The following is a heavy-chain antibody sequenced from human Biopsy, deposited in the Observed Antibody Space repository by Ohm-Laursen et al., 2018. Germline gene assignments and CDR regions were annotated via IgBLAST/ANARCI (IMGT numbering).Heavy chain of an antibody. D-gene: IGHD4-17*01. CDR1: GFTFSNYG. CDR3: ASDLNGDPSAFNY. V-gene: IGHV3-30*03. Sequence: SLRLSCSASGFTFSNYGMHWVRQAPGKGLEWVALISYGGNDEYYADSVEGRFTISRDNSKNTLFLQMNSLGAADTAIYYCASDLNGDPSAFNYWGQGTPVTVSS. J-gene: IGHJ4*02. CDR2: ISYGGNDE.